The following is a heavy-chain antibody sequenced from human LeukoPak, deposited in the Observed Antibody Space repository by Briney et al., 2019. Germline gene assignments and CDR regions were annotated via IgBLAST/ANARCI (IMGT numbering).Heavy chain of an antibody. D-gene: IGHD6-19*01. CDR3: AKRSRDSSGWFDY. J-gene: IGHJ4*02. V-gene: IGHV3-23*01. Sequence: QPGGSLRLSCAASGFPFSSYSMSWVRQAPGKGLEWVSAITGSGDYTDYADSVKGRFTISRDNSKSTLFLQMNSLRVEDTAVYYCAKRSRDSSGWFDYWGQGTLVTVSS. CDR1: GFPFSSYS. CDR2: ITGSGDYT.